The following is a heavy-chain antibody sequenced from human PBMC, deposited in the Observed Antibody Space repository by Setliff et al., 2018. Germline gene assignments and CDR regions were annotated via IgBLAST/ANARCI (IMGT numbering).Heavy chain of an antibody. CDR1: GFSFNNYY. J-gene: IGHJ3*02. CDR3: ARQPSKYDHFWGTYRLDAFDI. D-gene: IGHD3-16*02. CDR2: ISRDTDYT. V-gene: IGHV3-21*04. Sequence: GGSLRLSCAASGFSFNNYYMTWVRQAPGKGLEWISGISRDTDYTYYAESVKGRFTIFRDNAKNSVYLQMNRLRAEDTAVYYCARQPSKYDHFWGTYRLDAFDIWGQGTMVTVSS.